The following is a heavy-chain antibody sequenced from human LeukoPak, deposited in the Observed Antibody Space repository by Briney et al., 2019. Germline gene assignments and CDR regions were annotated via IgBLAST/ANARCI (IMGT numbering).Heavy chain of an antibody. D-gene: IGHD1-1*01. CDR1: GGSISSGGYS. CDR3: ARAPLEPYYFDY. V-gene: IGHV4-30-2*01. J-gene: IGHJ4*02. Sequence: SETLSLTCAVSGGSISSGGYSWSWIRQPPGKGLEWIGYIYHSGSTYYNPSLKSRVTISVDRSKNQFSLKLSSVTAADTAVYYRARAPLEPYYFDYWGQGTLVTVSS. CDR2: IYHSGST.